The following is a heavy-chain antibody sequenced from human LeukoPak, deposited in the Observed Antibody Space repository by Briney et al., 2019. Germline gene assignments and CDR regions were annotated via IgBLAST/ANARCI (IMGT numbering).Heavy chain of an antibody. CDR3: AKTYYDFWSGFDY. CDR2: ISWNSGSI. V-gene: IGHV3-9*01. D-gene: IGHD3-3*01. Sequence: GGSLRLSCAASGFTFDDYAMPWVRQAPGKGLEWVSGISWNSGSIGYADSVKGRFTISRDNAKNSLYLQMNSLRAEDTALYYCAKTYYDFWSGFDYWGQGTLVTVSS. J-gene: IGHJ4*02. CDR1: GFTFDDYA.